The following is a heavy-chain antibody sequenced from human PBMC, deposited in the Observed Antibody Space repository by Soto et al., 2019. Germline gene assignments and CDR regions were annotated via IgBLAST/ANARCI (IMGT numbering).Heavy chain of an antibody. CDR3: ARVIGNIVAFDY. V-gene: IGHV1-8*01. CDR1: GYTFTSYD. Sequence: GASVKVSCKASGYTFTSYDINWVRQATGQGLEWMGWMNPNSGNTGYAQKFQGRVTMTRNTSISTAYMELSSLRSEDTAVYYCARVIGNIVAFDYWGQGTLVTVSS. CDR2: MNPNSGNT. J-gene: IGHJ4*02. D-gene: IGHD5-12*01.